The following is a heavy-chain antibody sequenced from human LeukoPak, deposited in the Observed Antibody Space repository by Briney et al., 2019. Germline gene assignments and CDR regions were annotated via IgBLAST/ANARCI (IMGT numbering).Heavy chain of an antibody. Sequence: QTGGSLRLSCAASGFTFSSYGMNWVRRAPGKGLEWVSYISSSSSTIYYADSVKGRFTISRDNAKNSLYLQMNSLRAEDTAVYYCARETPHIDYWGQGTLVTVSS. CDR3: ARETPHIDY. CDR1: GFTFSSYG. V-gene: IGHV3-48*04. J-gene: IGHJ4*02. CDR2: ISSSSSTI.